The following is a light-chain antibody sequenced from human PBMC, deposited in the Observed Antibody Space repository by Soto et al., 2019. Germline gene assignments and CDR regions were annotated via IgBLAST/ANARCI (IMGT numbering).Light chain of an antibody. CDR3: QQHYSVPFA. CDR2: WVS. J-gene: IGKJ3*01. Sequence: DIVMTQSPDSLAVYLGERATINCKASQGVFYSVTNKNYLSWYQQKPGQSPRLLISWVSIRESGVPDRFSGSGSGTDFTLTISSLQAEDVAVYYCQQHYSVPFAFGPGTKVEIK. V-gene: IGKV4-1*01. CDR1: QGVFYSVTNKNY.